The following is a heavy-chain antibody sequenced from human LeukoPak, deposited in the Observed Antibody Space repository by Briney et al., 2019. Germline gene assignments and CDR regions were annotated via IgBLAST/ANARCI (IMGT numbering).Heavy chain of an antibody. V-gene: IGHV3-23*01. Sequence: GGSLRLSCAASGFTFSSYAMSWVRQAPGKGLEWVSAISGSGGGTYYADSVKGRFTISRDNSKNTLYLQMNSLRAEDTAVYYCARDRFIHYYGMDVWGQGTTVTVSS. J-gene: IGHJ6*02. CDR1: GFTFSSYA. CDR3: ARDRFIHYYGMDV. D-gene: IGHD3-10*01. CDR2: ISGSGGGT.